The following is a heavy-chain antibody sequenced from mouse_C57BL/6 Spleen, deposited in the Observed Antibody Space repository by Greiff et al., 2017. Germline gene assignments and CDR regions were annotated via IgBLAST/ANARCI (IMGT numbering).Heavy chain of an antibody. CDR3: ARDGYYVGWYFDV. J-gene: IGHJ1*03. D-gene: IGHD2-3*01. Sequence: EVHLVESGGGLVKPGGSLKLSCAASGFTFSDYGLHWVRQAPEKGLEWVAYISSGSSTIYYADPVKGRFTISRANAKNTLFLQMTSLRSEDTAMYYCARDGYYVGWYFDVWGTGTTVTVSS. CDR1: GFTFSDYG. CDR2: ISSGSSTI. V-gene: IGHV5-17*01.